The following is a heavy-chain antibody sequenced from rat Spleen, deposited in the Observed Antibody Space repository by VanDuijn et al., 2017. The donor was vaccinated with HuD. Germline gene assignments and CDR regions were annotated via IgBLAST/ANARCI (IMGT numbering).Heavy chain of an antibody. CDR3: ARHAYIRYNWFAY. D-gene: IGHD1-2*01. Sequence: EVQLVESGGGLVQPGRSMKLSCAASGFTFSDYYMAWVRQGPKKGLEWVASISYEGSSTYYGDSVKGRVTISRDNAKTTLYLQMNSLRSEDTATYYCARHAYIRYNWFAYWGQGTLVTVSS. V-gene: IGHV5-22*01. CDR1: GFTFSDYY. CDR2: ISYEGSST. J-gene: IGHJ3*01.